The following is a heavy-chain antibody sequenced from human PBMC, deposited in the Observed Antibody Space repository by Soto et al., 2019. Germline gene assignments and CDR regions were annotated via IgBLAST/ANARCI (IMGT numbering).Heavy chain of an antibody. D-gene: IGHD2-15*01. CDR2: ISYDGSNK. CDR3: AKDARRGYCSGGSCYSGKFRFDY. CDR1: GFTFSSYG. V-gene: IGHV3-30*18. J-gene: IGHJ4*02. Sequence: SLRLSCAASGFTFSSYGMHWVRQAPGKGLEWVAVISYDGSNKYYADSVKGRFTISRDNSKNTLYLQMNSLRAEDTAVYYCAKDARRGYCSGGSCYSGKFRFDYWGQGTLVTVSS.